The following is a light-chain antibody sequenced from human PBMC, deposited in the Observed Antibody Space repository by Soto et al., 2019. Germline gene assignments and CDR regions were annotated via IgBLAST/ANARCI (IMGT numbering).Light chain of an antibody. Sequence: QSALTQPASVSGSPGQSITISCTGTSSDVGGYNYVSWYQHHPGKAPKLMIYEVSNRPSGVSDRFSGSRSGNTASLTISGLQAEDESDYYCISYTTSSTWVFGGGTNLTVL. CDR3: ISYTTSSTWV. CDR1: SSDVGGYNY. J-gene: IGLJ3*02. V-gene: IGLV2-14*01. CDR2: EVS.